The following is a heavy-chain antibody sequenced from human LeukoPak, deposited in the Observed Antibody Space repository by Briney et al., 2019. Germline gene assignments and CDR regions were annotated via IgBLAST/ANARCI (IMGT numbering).Heavy chain of an antibody. CDR3: ARHISSGWTYAHFDY. V-gene: IGHV4-59*08. Sequence: PSETLSLTCTVSGSMYNYYWSWIRQPPGKGLEWIGYIHYNGITNYNPSLKTRVTMSLDTSKNQVSLNLNSVTAADTAVYYCARHISSGWTYAHFDYWGQGTLVTVSS. D-gene: IGHD3/OR15-3a*01. CDR1: GSMYNYY. J-gene: IGHJ4*02. CDR2: IHYNGIT.